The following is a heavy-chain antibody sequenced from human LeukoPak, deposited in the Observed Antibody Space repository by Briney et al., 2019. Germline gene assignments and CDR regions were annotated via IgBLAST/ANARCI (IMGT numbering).Heavy chain of an antibody. Sequence: SETLSLTCSVYGGSISSNIHYWGWIRQPPGKGPEWIATVHNTGTTFYNPSLRSRVAISVDTSNNQFSLKLTSVTAADTAVYYCARQLTGASLWTFDFWGQGALATVSS. CDR3: ARQLTGASLWTFDF. CDR2: VHNTGTT. J-gene: IGHJ4*02. CDR1: GGSISSNIHY. D-gene: IGHD7-27*01. V-gene: IGHV4-39*01.